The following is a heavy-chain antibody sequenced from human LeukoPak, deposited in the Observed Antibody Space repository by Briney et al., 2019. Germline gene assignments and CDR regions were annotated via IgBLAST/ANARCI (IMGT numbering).Heavy chain of an antibody. D-gene: IGHD3-10*01. Sequence: GGSLRLSCAASGFTFSSYAMTWVRQAPGQGLEWFSDMSGSGGSTYYADSVKGRFTISRDNSKNTLYLQMNSLRAEDPAVYYCAKEDLYGSVKWFDPWGQGTLVTVSS. CDR3: AKEDLYGSVKWFDP. V-gene: IGHV3-23*01. CDR2: MSGSGGST. CDR1: GFTFSSYA. J-gene: IGHJ5*02.